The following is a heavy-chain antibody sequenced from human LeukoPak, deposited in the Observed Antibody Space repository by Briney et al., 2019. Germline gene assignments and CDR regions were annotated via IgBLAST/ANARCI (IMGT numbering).Heavy chain of an antibody. CDR3: ARMRGVVRGVNLHDY. V-gene: IGHV3-48*04. Sequence: GGSLRLSCAASGFTFRTFSMNWVRQAPGKGLEWGSYISSSSSNINYADSVKGRFTISRDNAKNSLYLQMNSLRAEDTAVYYCARMRGVVRGVNLHDYWGQGTLVTVSS. D-gene: IGHD3-10*01. J-gene: IGHJ4*02. CDR2: ISSSSSNI. CDR1: GFTFRTFS.